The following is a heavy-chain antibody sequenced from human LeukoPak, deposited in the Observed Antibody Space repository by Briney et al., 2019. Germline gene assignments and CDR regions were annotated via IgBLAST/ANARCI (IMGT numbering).Heavy chain of an antibody. J-gene: IGHJ4*02. CDR3: ARDKHTTSYTGGRYYPYYFDS. CDR2: ISYSGST. Sequence: PSETLSLTCTVSGGSINSFWSWIRQSPDKGLEFIGYISYSGSTNYNPSLKSRLTMSVDTAKNQVSLNLTSVTAADTAVYYCARDKHTTSYTGGRYYPYYFDSWGQGTLVTVSS. D-gene: IGHD2-8*02. V-gene: IGHV4-59*01. CDR1: GGSINSF.